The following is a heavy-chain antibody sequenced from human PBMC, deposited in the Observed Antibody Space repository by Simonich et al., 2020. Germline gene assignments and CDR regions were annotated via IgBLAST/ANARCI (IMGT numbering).Heavy chain of an antibody. Sequence: QITLKESGPTLVKPTQTPTLTCPFSGFSRSNSGVGVGSIRQPPGKALEWRALIYWNDDKRYSPSLKSRLTITKDTSKNQVVLTMTNMDPVDTATDYCAHKVGYFDLWGRGTLVTVSS. J-gene: IGHJ2*01. CDR2: IYWNDDK. CDR1: GFSRSNSGVG. CDR3: AHKVGYFDL. V-gene: IGHV2-5*01.